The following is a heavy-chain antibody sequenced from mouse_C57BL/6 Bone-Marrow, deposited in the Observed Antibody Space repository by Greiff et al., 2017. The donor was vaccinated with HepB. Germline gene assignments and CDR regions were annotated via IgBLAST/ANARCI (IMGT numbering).Heavy chain of an antibody. J-gene: IGHJ1*03. CDR3: ARGYSV. CDR1: GYTFTSYW. V-gene: IGHV1-59*01. Sequence: QVQLQQSGAELVRPGTSVKLSCKASGYTFTSYWMHWVKQRPGQGLEWIGVIDPSDSYTNYNQKFKGKATLTVDTSSSTAYMQLSSLTSEDSAVYYCARGYSVWGTGTTVTVSS. CDR2: IDPSDSYT.